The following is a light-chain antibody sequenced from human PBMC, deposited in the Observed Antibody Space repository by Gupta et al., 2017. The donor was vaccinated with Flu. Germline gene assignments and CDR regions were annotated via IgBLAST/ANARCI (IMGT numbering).Light chain of an antibody. J-gene: IGKJ2*01. CDR1: QSIGSGY. Sequence: EVVLMQSPGTLSLSPGERATFSCKASQSIGSGYLAWHQKKPGQAPRLLISGTINRAAGTPDRFSGSGSGTEFILTINNLEPGDSAVYFCQQYGGSPLYTFGQGTKLEIK. CDR3: QQYGGSPLYT. CDR2: GTI. V-gene: IGKV3-20*01.